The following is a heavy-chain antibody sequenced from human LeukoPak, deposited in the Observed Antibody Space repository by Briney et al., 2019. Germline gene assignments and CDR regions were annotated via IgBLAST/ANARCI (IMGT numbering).Heavy chain of an antibody. V-gene: IGHV1-18*01. D-gene: IGHD3-3*01. CDR3: ARDEDFWSGYYSTSQYYYYYGMDV. Sequence: SVKVSCRASGYTFTSYGISWVRQAPGEGLEWMGWISAYNGNTNYAQKLQGRVTMTTDTSTSTAYMELRSLRSDDTAVYYCARDEDFWSGYYSTSQYYYYYGMDVWGQGTTVTVSS. CDR1: GYTFTSYG. J-gene: IGHJ6*02. CDR2: ISAYNGNT.